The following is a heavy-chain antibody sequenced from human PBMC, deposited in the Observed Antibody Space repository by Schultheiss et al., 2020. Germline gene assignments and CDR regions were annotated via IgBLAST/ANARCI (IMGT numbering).Heavy chain of an antibody. CDR3: AADLGYSSGPALSFDY. D-gene: IGHD6-19*01. Sequence: SVKVSCKASGFTFTSSAVQWVRQARGQRLEWIGWIVVGSGNTNYAQKFQERVTITRDMSTSTAYMELSSLRSEDTAVYYCAADLGYSSGPALSFDYWGQGTLVTVSS. V-gene: IGHV1-58*01. J-gene: IGHJ4*02. CDR1: GFTFTSSA. CDR2: IVVGSGNT.